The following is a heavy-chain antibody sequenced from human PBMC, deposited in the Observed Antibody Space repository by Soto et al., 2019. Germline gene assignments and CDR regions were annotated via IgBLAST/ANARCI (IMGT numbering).Heavy chain of an antibody. CDR1: GFTFSSYG. Sequence: GGSLRLSCAASGFTFSSYGMHWVRQAPGKGLEWVVVIWYDGSNKYYADSVKGRFTISRDNSKNTLYLQMNSLRAEDTAVYYCARDLFKYYYYGMDVWGQGTTVTVSS. V-gene: IGHV3-33*01. CDR2: IWYDGSNK. CDR3: ARDLFKYYYYGMDV. J-gene: IGHJ6*02.